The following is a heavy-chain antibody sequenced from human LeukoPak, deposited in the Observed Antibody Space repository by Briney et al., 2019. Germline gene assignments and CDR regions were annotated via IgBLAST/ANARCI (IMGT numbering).Heavy chain of an antibody. Sequence: GGSLRLSCAASGFTLSSYAMSWVRQAPGKGLEWVSAISGSGGSTYYADSVKGRFTISRDNSKNTLYLQMNSLRAEDTAVYYCAKAGYSYGYFDYWGQGTLVTVSS. CDR1: GFTLSSYA. V-gene: IGHV3-23*01. CDR3: AKAGYSYGYFDY. CDR2: ISGSGGST. D-gene: IGHD5-18*01. J-gene: IGHJ4*02.